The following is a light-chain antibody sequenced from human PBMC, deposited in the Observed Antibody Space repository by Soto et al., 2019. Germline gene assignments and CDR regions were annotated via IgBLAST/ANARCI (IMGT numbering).Light chain of an antibody. CDR2: DVS. Sequence: QSVLTQPASVSGSPGQSIAISCTGTSSDVGGYNYVSWYQQHPGKAPKLMIYDVSNRPSGVFNRFSGSKSGNTASLTISGLQAEDEADYYCSSYTSSGTYVFGSGTKVTV. CDR3: SSYTSSGTYV. J-gene: IGLJ1*01. V-gene: IGLV2-14*01. CDR1: SSDVGGYNY.